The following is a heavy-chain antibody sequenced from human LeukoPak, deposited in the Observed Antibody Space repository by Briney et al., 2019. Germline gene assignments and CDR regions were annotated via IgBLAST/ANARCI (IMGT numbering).Heavy chain of an antibody. D-gene: IGHD6-13*01. CDR1: GESFSGYY. V-gene: IGHV4-34*01. J-gene: IGHJ4*02. CDR3: ARETAAAGYFIGINGY. CDR2: INDSEST. Sequence: SETLSLTCAVYGESFSGYYWSWIRQPPGKGLEWIGEINDSESTNYNPSLKSRVTISIDTSKNQFSLKLTSVTAADAAMYYCARETAAAGYFIGINGYWGQRTLVTVSS.